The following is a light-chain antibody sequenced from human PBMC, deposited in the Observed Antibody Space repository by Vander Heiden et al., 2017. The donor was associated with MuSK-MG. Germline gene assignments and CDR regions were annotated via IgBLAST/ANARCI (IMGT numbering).Light chain of an antibody. CDR3: QQYNSYSRT. CDR2: QAS. Sequence: DIQMTQSPSTLSASVGARVTITCRASQSISSWLAWYQQKPGKAPKVLIYQASILESGVPSRFSGSKSGTEFTLTISSLQPDDFATYYCQQYNSYSRTFGQGTKVEIK. V-gene: IGKV1-5*03. J-gene: IGKJ1*01. CDR1: QSISSW.